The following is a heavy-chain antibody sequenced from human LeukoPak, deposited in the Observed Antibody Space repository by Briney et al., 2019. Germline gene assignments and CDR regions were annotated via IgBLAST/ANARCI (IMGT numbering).Heavy chain of an antibody. J-gene: IGHJ6*02. CDR1: GFTFSSYD. V-gene: IGHV3-13*04. D-gene: IGHD2-2*01. CDR2: ICTAGDT. CDR3: ARNLPTGVPAANTSSAGDYGMDV. Sequence: PGGSLRLSCAASGFTFSSYDMHWVRQATGKGLEWVSAICTAGDTYYPGSVKGRFTISRENAKNSLYHQMNSLRAGDTAVYYCARNLPTGVPAANTSSAGDYGMDVWGQGTTVTVSS.